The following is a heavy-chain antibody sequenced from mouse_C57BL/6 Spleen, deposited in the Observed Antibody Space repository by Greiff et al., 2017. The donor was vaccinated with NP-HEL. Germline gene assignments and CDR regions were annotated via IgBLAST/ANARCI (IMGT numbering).Heavy chain of an antibody. J-gene: IGHJ2*01. V-gene: IGHV1-55*01. Sequence: QVQLQQPGAELVKPGASVKMSCKASGYTFTSYWITWVKQRPGQGLEWIGDIYPGSGSTNYNEKFKSKATLTVDTSSSTAYMQLSSLTSKDSAVYYCARPPITTVPYYFDYWGQGTTLTVSS. CDR1: GYTFTSYW. D-gene: IGHD1-1*01. CDR3: ARPPITTVPYYFDY. CDR2: IYPGSGST.